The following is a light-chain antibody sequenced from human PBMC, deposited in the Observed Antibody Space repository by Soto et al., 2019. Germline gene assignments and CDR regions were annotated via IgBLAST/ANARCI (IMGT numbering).Light chain of an antibody. CDR1: QGISSY. V-gene: IGKV1-8*01. CDR3: QQYYSYPIT. Sequence: AIRMNQSPSSLSASTGDRVTITCRASQGISSYLAWYQQKPGKAPKLLIYAASTLQSGVPSRFSGSGSGTDFTLTISCLQSEDFATYYCQQYYSYPITFGQGTRLEI. CDR2: AAS. J-gene: IGKJ5*01.